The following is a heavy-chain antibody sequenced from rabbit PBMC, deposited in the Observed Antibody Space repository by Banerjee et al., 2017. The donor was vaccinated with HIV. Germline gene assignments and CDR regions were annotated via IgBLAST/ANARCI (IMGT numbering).Heavy chain of an antibody. Sequence: QSLEESGGDLVKPGASLTLTCTASGFSFSFNYYMCWVRQAPGKGLEWIGCIYAGSSGSTYYASWAKGRFTISKTSSTTVTLQMTSLTVADTATYFCARDEFDDSWGWIFNLWGPGTLVTVS. D-gene: IGHD3-1*01. CDR2: IYAGSSGST. CDR3: ARDEFDDSWGWIFNL. CDR1: GFSFSFNYY. J-gene: IGHJ4*01. V-gene: IGHV1S40*01.